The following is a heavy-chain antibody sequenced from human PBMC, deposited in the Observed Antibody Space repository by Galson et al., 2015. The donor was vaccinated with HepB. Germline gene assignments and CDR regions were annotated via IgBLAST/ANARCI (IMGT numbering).Heavy chain of an antibody. J-gene: IGHJ5*02. CDR3: AKWRLSERWFDP. CDR2: ISGSGNIK. Sequence: SLRLSCAASGLSFSSYGMNWVRQAPGKGLEWVSGISGSGNIKYYADSVKGRFTISRDNSRNTLYLQMNSLRAEDTAVYYCAKWRLSERWFDPWGQGTLVTVSS. V-gene: IGHV3-23*01. CDR1: GLSFSSYG. D-gene: IGHD1-1*01.